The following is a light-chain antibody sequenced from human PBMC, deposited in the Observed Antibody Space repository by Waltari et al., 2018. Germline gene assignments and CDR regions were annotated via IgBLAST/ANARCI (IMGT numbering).Light chain of an antibody. Sequence: SYVLTPPPSVSVAPGKTARITCGGNNIGSKSVHWYQQKPGQAPVLVVYADSDRPSGIPERFSGSNSGNTATLTISRVEAGDEADYYCQVWDSNTYHVVFGGGTKLTVL. CDR3: QVWDSNTYHVV. V-gene: IGLV3-21*03. J-gene: IGLJ2*01. CDR2: ADS. CDR1: NIGSKS.